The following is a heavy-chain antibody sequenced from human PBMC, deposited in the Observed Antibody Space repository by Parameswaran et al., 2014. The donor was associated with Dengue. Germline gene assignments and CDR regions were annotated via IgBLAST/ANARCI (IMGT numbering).Heavy chain of an antibody. J-gene: IGHJ4*02. CDR3: ARLFGYCSSIKCYPDDY. V-gene: IGHV1-69*01. Sequence: SWVRQAPGQGLEWMGGIIPIFGTPNYAQKFQGRVTITADESTSTAYMELSSLRSEDTAVYYCARLFGYCSSIKCYPDDYWGQGTLVTVSS. CDR2: IIPIFGTP. D-gene: IGHD2-2*03.